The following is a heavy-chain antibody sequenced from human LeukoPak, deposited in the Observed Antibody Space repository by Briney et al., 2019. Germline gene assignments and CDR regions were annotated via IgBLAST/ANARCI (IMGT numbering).Heavy chain of an antibody. CDR2: LYPGDSET. V-gene: IGHV5-51*01. CDR3: ARAPGDDGYFDY. J-gene: IGHJ4*02. CDR1: GYSFVNYW. Sequence: GESLKISCKGSGYSFVNYWIGWVREMRGKGLEWMGILYPGDSETRYRPSFQGQVTISVDKSISTAFLQWRSLKASHTAIYYRARAPGDDGYFDYWGQGTLVTVSP.